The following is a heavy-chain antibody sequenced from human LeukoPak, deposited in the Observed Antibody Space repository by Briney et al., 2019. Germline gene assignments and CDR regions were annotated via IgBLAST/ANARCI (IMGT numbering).Heavy chain of an antibody. D-gene: IGHD6-19*01. J-gene: IGHJ6*02. Sequence: GGSLRLSCAASGFTFSSYAMSWVRQAPGKGLEWVAVISYDGSNKYYADSVKGRFTISRDNSKNTLYLQMNSLRAEDTAVYYCARGTPSSSGWLYYGMDVWGQGTTVTVSS. CDR2: ISYDGSNK. V-gene: IGHV3-30-3*01. CDR1: GFTFSSYA. CDR3: ARGTPSSSGWLYYGMDV.